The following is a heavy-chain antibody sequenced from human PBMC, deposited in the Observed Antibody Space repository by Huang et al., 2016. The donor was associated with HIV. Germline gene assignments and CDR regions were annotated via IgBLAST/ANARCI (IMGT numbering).Heavy chain of an antibody. CDR1: GGSISSYY. CDR3: ARGPSPWLQEAFDI. Sequence: QVQLQESGPGLVQPSETLSLTCTVSGGSISSYYWSWIRQPPGKGLEVSGYIYYSGSTNYNPSLKSRVTISVDTSKNQFSLKLRSVTAADTAVYYCARGPSPWLQEAFDIWGQGTMVTVSS. V-gene: IGHV4-59*01. D-gene: IGHD5-12*01. J-gene: IGHJ3*02. CDR2: IYYSGST.